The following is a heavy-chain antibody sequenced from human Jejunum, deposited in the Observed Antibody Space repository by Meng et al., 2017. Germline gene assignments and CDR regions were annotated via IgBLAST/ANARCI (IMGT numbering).Heavy chain of an antibody. J-gene: IGHJ4*02. CDR3: ARDEPDILTGYEAY. Sequence: QLQLERAETKVKKPGSSLKISCKASGGTSSRYGITWVRQAPGQGLEWMGGIIPIYGTANYAQKFQGRVTVTADKATNTAYMELSSLRSEDTAIYYCARDEPDILTGYEAYWGQGTLVTVSS. CDR1: GGTSSRYG. CDR2: IIPIYGTA. D-gene: IGHD3-9*01. V-gene: IGHV1-69*06.